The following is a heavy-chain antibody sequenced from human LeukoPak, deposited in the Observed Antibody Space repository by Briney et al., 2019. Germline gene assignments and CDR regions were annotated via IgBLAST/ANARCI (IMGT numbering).Heavy chain of an antibody. CDR1: GGSFSGYY. D-gene: IGHD3-22*01. CDR2: INHSGST. J-gene: IGHJ4*02. Sequence: PSETPSLTCAVYGGSFSGYYWTWIRQPPGRGLEWIGEINHSGSTNCNPSLKSRVTISVDTSKNQFSLKMTSVTAADTAVYYCARGLGDGSVYYYLGYWGQGTLVTVSS. V-gene: IGHV4-34*01. CDR3: ARGLGDGSVYYYLGY.